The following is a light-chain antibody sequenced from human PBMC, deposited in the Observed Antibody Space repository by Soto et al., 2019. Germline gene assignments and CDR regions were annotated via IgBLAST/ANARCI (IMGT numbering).Light chain of an antibody. CDR3: QQYNNYWT. CDR2: DAS. Sequence: DIQVTQSPSTLSASVGDRVTFTCRASQSISSWLAWYQQKPGKAPKLLIYDASSLESGVPSRFSGSGSATEFTLTISSLQPDDFATYYCQQYNNYWTFGQGTKVDIK. J-gene: IGKJ1*01. CDR1: QSISSW. V-gene: IGKV1-5*01.